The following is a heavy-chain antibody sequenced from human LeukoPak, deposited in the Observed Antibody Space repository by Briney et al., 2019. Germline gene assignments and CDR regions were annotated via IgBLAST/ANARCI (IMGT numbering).Heavy chain of an antibody. V-gene: IGHV1-69*05. CDR2: IIPIFGTA. J-gene: IGHJ6*03. CDR3: ARVVVPAATPYYYYYYMDV. D-gene: IGHD2-2*01. Sequence: ASVTVSFKASGGTFISYAFSWVGQAPGQGREWMGGIIPIFGTANYAQKFQGRVTITTDESTSTAYMELSSLRSEDTAVYYCARVVVPAATPYYYYYYMDVWGKGTTVTVSS. CDR1: GGTFISYA.